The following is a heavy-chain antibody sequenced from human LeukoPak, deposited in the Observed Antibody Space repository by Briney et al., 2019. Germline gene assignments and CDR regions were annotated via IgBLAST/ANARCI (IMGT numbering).Heavy chain of an antibody. CDR1: GFTFSSYW. CDR3: VRDTGGGRSYPDF. CDR2: IRQDGGEK. V-gene: IGHV3-7*01. Sequence: PGGSLRLSCAASGFTFSSYWMTWVRQAPGKGLEWVANIRQDGGEKYYVDSVKGRFTISRDNAKNSLYLQLNSLRVEDTAVYYCVRDTGGGRSYPDFWGQGTLVTVSS. D-gene: IGHD1-26*01. J-gene: IGHJ4*02.